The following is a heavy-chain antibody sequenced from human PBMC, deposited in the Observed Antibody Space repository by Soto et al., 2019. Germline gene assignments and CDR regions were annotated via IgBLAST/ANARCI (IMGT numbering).Heavy chain of an antibody. CDR3: ERDPPRWKGMDV. J-gene: IGHJ6*02. CDR1: GFTFSSYW. Sequence: GGSLRLSCAASGFTFSSYWMSWVRQAPGKGLEWVANIKQDGSEKYYVDSVKGRFTISRDNAKNSLYLQMNSLTAEDTAVYYGERDPPRWKGMDVWGQASTVTVS. D-gene: IGHD1-1*01. CDR2: IKQDGSEK. V-gene: IGHV3-7*05.